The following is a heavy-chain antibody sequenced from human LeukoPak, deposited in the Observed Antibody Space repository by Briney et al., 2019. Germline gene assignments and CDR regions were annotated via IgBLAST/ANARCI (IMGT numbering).Heavy chain of an antibody. V-gene: IGHV2-70*01. D-gene: IGHD3-16*02. Sequence: SGPALVKPTQTLTLTCTFSGFSLSTSGMCVSWIRQPPGKALEWLALIDWDDDKYYSTSLKTRLTISKDTSKNQVVLTMTNMDPVDTATYYCAPIPRYYDYVWGSYRKTYYYYYYGMDVWGKGTTVTVSS. CDR1: GFSLSTSGMC. CDR2: IDWDDDK. CDR3: APIPRYYDYVWGSYRKTYYYYYYGMDV. J-gene: IGHJ6*04.